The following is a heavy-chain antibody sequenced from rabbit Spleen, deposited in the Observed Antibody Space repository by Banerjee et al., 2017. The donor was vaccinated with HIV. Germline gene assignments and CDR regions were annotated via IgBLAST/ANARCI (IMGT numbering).Heavy chain of an antibody. J-gene: IGHJ3*01. D-gene: IGHD7-1*01. CDR3: AKRADGDSADNDYKL. CDR2: IYTANSNT. Sequence: EESGGDLVKPGTSLTLTCKASGFDFSSYYHMCWVRQAPGKGLEWIGCIYTANSNTYYASWAKGRFTISKTSSTTVTLQMTSLTAADTATYFCAKRADGDSADNDYKLWGQGTLVTVS. CDR1: GFDFSSYYH. V-gene: IGHV1S40*01.